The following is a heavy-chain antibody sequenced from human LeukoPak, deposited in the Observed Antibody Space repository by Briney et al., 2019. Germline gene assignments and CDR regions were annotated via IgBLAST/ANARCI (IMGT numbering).Heavy chain of an antibody. CDR1: GYSFISFR. CDR3: ARRGTPGGNSAFDI. CDR2: IYPGDSDT. D-gene: IGHD4-23*01. V-gene: IGHV5-51*01. Sequence: GESLKISCKGSGYSFISFRIGWVRQMPGKGLEWMGIIYPGDSDTTYSPSFQGRVTISADKSISTASLQWSSLKASDTAMYFCARRGTPGGNSAFDIWGQGTMVTVSS. J-gene: IGHJ3*02.